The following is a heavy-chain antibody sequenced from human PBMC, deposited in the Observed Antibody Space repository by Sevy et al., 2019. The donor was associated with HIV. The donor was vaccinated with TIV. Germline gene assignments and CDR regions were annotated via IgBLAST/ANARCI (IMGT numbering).Heavy chain of an antibody. CDR3: ARVCGYSDKGMDV. J-gene: IGHJ6*02. Sequence: GGSLRLSCVASGFTFSNYNLNWVRQAPGKGLEWVSYISSSSSTRYYVDSVKGRFTISRDNAKNSLYLQMNSLRAEDTAVYYCARVCGYSDKGMDVWGQGTTVTVSS. CDR2: ISSSSSTR. CDR1: GFTFSNYN. D-gene: IGHD3-22*01. V-gene: IGHV3-48*01.